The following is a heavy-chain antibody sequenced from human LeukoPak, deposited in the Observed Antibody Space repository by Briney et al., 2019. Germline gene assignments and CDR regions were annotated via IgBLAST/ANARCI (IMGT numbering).Heavy chain of an antibody. V-gene: IGHV3-23*01. J-gene: IGHJ4*02. CDR3: ARLPTTSGYASG. Sequence: GGSLRLSCAASGFTFSNYAMSWVRQAPGKGLEWVSVINGGGGSTYYADSVKGRFTISRDNSKNTLYLQMNSLRAEDTAVYYCARLPTTSGYASGWGQGTLDTVSS. CDR2: INGGGGST. CDR1: GFTFSNYA. D-gene: IGHD5-12*01.